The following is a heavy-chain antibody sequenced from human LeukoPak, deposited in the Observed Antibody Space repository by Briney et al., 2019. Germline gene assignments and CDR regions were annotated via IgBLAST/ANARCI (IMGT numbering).Heavy chain of an antibody. V-gene: IGHV4-4*07. D-gene: IGHD3-10*01. J-gene: IGHJ4*02. CDR3: ARANPRLQEGSGPTGYDY. CDR1: GYSISSGYY. CDR2: IYTSGST. Sequence: SETLSLTCTVSGYSISSGYYWSWIRQPAGKGLEWIGRIYTSGSTNYNPSLKSRVTMSVDTSKNQFSLKLSSVTAADTAVYYCARANPRLQEGSGPTGYDYWGQGTLVTVSS.